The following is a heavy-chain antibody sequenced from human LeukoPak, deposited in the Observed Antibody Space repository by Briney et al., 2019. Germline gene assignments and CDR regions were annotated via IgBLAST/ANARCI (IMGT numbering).Heavy chain of an antibody. CDR1: GFSFSSYA. CDR2: ISGSGGTT. D-gene: IGHD2-2*01. CDR3: AKVAGYQPYYGMDV. J-gene: IGHJ6*02. Sequence: GGSLRLSCAASGFSFSSYAMSWVRQAPGKGLEWVSAISGSGGTTYYADSVKGRFTISRDNSKNTLYLQMNSLRAEDTAEYYCAKVAGYQPYYGMDVWGQETTVTVSS. V-gene: IGHV3-23*01.